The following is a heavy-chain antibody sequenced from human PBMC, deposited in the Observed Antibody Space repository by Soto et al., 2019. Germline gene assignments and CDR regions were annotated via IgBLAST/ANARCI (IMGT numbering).Heavy chain of an antibody. Sequence: GESLKISCKGPGHLFNNHWIGWVRQTPGKGLEWMGLIFTRDSETKTSPSFQGHVSFSVDNSINTVYLQWTSLKTTDTGIYFCARRYFDSGHGYDLWGQGTMVTVYS. V-gene: IGHV5-51*01. CDR1: GHLFNNHW. CDR3: ARRYFDSGHGYDL. J-gene: IGHJ5*02. CDR2: IFTRDSET. D-gene: IGHD3-10*01.